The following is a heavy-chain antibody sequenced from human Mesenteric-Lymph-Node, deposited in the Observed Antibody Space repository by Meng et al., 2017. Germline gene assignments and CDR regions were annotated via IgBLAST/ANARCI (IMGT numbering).Heavy chain of an antibody. CDR3: ARVGIGPHDSSGYNPNTLYYYYGMDV. D-gene: IGHD3-22*01. Sequence: GESLKISCAASGFTFSSYAMHWVRQAPGKGLEWVAVVSFDGSNKYYADSVKGRFTISRDNAKNSLYLQMNSLRAEDTAVYYCARVGIGPHDSSGYNPNTLYYYYGMDVWGQGTTVTVSS. CDR1: GFTFSSYA. J-gene: IGHJ6*02. CDR2: VSFDGSNK. V-gene: IGHV3-30*07.